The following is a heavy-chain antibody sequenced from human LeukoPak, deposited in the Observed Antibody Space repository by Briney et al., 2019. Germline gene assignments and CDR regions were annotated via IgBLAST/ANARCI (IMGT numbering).Heavy chain of an antibody. V-gene: IGHV3-74*01. CDR1: GFTFSTFW. J-gene: IGHJ6*03. CDR3: ARSEYTSTWYGDYYYYYMDV. D-gene: IGHD6-13*01. CDR2: INTDGSST. Sequence: GGSLRLSCAVSGFTFSTFWIHWVGQAPGKGLVWVSRINTDGSSTIYADSVKGRFTISRDNAKNTLYLQMNSLRAEDPAVYYLARSEYTSTWYGDYYYYYMDVWGKGTTVTVSS.